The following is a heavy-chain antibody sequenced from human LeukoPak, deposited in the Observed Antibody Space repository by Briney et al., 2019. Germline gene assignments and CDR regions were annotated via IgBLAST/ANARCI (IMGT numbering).Heavy chain of an antibody. CDR1: GFTFSSYG. Sequence: GGSLRLSCAASGFTFSSYGMHWVRQAPGKGLEWVAFIRYDGSNKYYADSVKGRFTISRDNSKNTLYLQMNSLRAEDTAVYYCARDRGREMATIDPYYYYYMDVWGKGTTVTVSS. CDR2: IRYDGSNK. V-gene: IGHV3-30*02. CDR3: ARDRGREMATIDPYYYYYMDV. D-gene: IGHD5-24*01. J-gene: IGHJ6*03.